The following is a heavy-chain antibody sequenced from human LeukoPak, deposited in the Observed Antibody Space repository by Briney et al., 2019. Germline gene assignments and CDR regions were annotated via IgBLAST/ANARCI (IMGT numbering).Heavy chain of an antibody. CDR2: MNPNSGNT. CDR1: GYTFTSYD. J-gene: IGHJ4*02. CDR3: ARGRKVPAARQRCGDY. Sequence: ASVKVSCKASGYTFTSYDINWVRQATGQGLEWMGWMNPNSGNTGYAQKFQGRVTMTRNTSISTAYMELSSLRSEDTAVYYCARGRKVPAARQRCGDYWGQGILVTVSS. D-gene: IGHD2-2*01. V-gene: IGHV1-8*01.